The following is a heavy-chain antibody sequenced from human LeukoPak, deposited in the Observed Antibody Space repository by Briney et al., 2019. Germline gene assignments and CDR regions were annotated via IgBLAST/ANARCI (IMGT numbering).Heavy chain of an antibody. CDR3: ARDRVVVAAAFDY. D-gene: IGHD2-2*01. CDR2: INPNSGGT. CDR1: GYTFTAYY. V-gene: IGHV1-2*02. Sequence: GAPVKPSCTASGYTFTAYYMHWVRQAPGQGLEWMGWINPNSGGTNYAQKFQGRVTMTRDTSISTAYMELSRLRSDDTAVYYCARDRVVVAAAFDYWGEGTLDTVSS. J-gene: IGHJ4*02.